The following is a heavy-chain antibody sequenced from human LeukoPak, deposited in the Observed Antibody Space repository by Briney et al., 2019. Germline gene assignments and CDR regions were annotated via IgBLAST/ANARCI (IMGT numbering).Heavy chain of an antibody. D-gene: IGHD3-22*01. CDR3: ARWPPYYYDSSGYSAYYYYGMDV. J-gene: IGHJ6*02. CDR2: ISAYNGNT. V-gene: IGHV1-18*01. CDR1: GYTFTSYG. Sequence: ASVKVCCKASGYTFTSYGISWVRQAPGQGLERMGWISAYNGNTNYAQKLQGRVTMTTDTFTSTAYMELRSLRSDDTAVYYCARWPPYYYDSSGYSAYYYYGMDVWGQGTTVTVSS.